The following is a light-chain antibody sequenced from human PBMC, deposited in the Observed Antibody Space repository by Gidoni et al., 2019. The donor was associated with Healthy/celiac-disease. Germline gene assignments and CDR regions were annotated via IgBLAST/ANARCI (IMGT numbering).Light chain of an antibody. Sequence: TALLQSPVTLSLSPGERATLSFTASQSVSSSYLACYQQKPGPAPRLLIYGASSMATGIPDRFSGSGSGTDFTLTFSRLEPEDFAVYYCQQYGSSPYTFGQGAKLEIK. CDR1: QSVSSSY. V-gene: IGKV3-20*01. J-gene: IGKJ2*01. CDR3: QQYGSSPYT. CDR2: GAS.